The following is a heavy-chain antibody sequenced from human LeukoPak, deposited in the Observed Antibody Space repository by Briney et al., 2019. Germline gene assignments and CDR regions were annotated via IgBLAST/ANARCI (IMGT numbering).Heavy chain of an antibody. V-gene: IGHV3-23*01. Sequence: GGSLRLSCAASGFTFSIYAMSWVRQAPGKGLEWVSAISGSGGSTYYADSVKGRFTISRDNSKNTLYLQMNSLRAEDTAVYYCAKSKRGFGELLYSSADYWGQGTLVTVSS. D-gene: IGHD3-10*01. CDR2: ISGSGGST. CDR1: GFTFSIYA. J-gene: IGHJ4*02. CDR3: AKSKRGFGELLYSSADY.